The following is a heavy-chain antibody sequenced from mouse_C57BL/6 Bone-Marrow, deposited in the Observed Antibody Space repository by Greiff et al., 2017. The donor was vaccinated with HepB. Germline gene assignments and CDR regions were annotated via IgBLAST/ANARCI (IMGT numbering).Heavy chain of an antibody. V-gene: IGHV2-5*01. CDR1: GFSLTSYG. J-gene: IGHJ3*01. CDR2: IWRGGST. CDR3: AKERYYGSSGFAY. D-gene: IGHD1-1*01. Sequence: VQLIESGPGLVQPSQSLSITCTVSGFSLTSYGVHWVRQSPGKGLEWLGGIWRGGSTNYNAAFMSRLSITKNNSKSQVFFKMNSLQADDTAIYYCAKERYYGSSGFAYWGQGTLVTVSA.